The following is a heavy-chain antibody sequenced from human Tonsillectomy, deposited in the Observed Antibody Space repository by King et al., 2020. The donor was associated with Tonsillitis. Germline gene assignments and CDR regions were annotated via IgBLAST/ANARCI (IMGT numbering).Heavy chain of an antibody. CDR2: INPSGGST. J-gene: IGHJ5*02. V-gene: IGHV1-46*01. CDR1: GYTFSSYH. Sequence: QLVQSGAEVKKPGASVKVSCKASGYTFSSYHMHWVRQAPGQGLEWLGIINPSGGSTTYARNLQGRVTMTRDTSTSTVYMELSSLKSEDTAVYYCARDFGYYYGSGNYHNVDLCFDPWGQGTLVTVSS. D-gene: IGHD3-10*01. CDR3: ARDFGYYYGSGNYHNVDLCFDP.